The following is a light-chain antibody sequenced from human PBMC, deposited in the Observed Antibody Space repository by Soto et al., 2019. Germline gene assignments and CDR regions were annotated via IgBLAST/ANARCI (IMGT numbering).Light chain of an antibody. CDR3: QQYDSSPRT. CDR2: DAS. V-gene: IGKV3-20*01. CDR1: QSVSTSK. Sequence: IVLTQSPGTLSLSPGVRATLSCRTSQSVSTSKLAWYQQRPGQAPRLLMYDASRRATGIPDRFSGSGSGTDFTLTISRLEPEDVAVYYCQQYDSSPRTFGQGTKVDIK. J-gene: IGKJ1*01.